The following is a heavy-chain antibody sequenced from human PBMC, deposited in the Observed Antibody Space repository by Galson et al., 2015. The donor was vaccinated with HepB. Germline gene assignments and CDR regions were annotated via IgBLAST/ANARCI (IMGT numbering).Heavy chain of an antibody. D-gene: IGHD1-14*01. CDR2: ISVSGSTL. Sequence: SLRLSCAASGFTFSSYNMNWVRQAPGKGLEWVSYISVSGSTLYYADSVKGRFTISRDNAKNSLYLQMNSLRAEDTAVYYCARLGPPTNNHYYYGMDVWGQGTTVTVSS. V-gene: IGHV3-48*04. J-gene: IGHJ6*02. CDR1: GFTFSSYN. CDR3: ARLGPPTNNHYYYGMDV.